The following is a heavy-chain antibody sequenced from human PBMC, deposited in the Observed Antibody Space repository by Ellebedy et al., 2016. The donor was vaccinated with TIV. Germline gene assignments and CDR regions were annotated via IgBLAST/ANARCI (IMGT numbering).Heavy chain of an antibody. CDR2: IKEDGSEK. CDR3: ARYRSGWYAVDY. V-gene: IGHV3-7*01. Sequence: GESLKISCAASGFTFSRYWMSWVRQAPGKGLEWVANIKEDGSEKYFVASVKGRFTTSRDNAKNSLYLQMNSLRAEDTAVYYCARYRSGWYAVDYWGQGTLVTVSS. CDR1: GFTFSRYW. D-gene: IGHD6-19*01. J-gene: IGHJ4*02.